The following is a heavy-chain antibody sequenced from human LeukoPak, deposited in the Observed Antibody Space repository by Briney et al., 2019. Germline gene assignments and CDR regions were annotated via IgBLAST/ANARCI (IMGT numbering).Heavy chain of an antibody. Sequence: SETLSLTCTVSGGSISSYYWSWIRQPPGKGLEWIGYIYYSGSTNYNPSLKSRVTISVDTSKNQFSLKLSSVTAADTAVYYCARHSITMVRGVAYVYFDYWGQGTLVTVSS. J-gene: IGHJ4*02. CDR1: GGSISSYY. CDR3: ARHSITMVRGVAYVYFDY. V-gene: IGHV4-59*08. CDR2: IYYSGST. D-gene: IGHD3-10*01.